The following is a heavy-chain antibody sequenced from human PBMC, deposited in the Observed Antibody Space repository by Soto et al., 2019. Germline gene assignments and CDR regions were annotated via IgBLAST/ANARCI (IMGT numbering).Heavy chain of an antibody. CDR2: IKQDGSEK. V-gene: IGHV3-7*01. D-gene: IGHD6-19*01. CDR3: ASSSGWYFWDYYYGMDV. J-gene: IGHJ6*02. Sequence: PGGSLRLSCAASGFTFSSYRMSWVRQAPGKGLEWVANIKQDGSEKYYVDSVKGRFTISRDNAKNSLYLQMNSLRAEDTAVYYCASSSGWYFWDYYYGMDVWGQGTTVTVSS. CDR1: GFTFSSYR.